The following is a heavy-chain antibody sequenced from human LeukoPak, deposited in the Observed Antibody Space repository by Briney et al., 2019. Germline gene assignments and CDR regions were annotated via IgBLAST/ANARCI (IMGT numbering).Heavy chain of an antibody. Sequence: GGSLRLSCAASGFTFSSYAMSWVRQAPGKGLEWVSAISGSGGSTYYADSVKGRFTISRDNSKNTLYLQMNSLRAEDTAIYYCVKDRSDNSSWYLGDYWGQGTLVTVSS. J-gene: IGHJ4*02. CDR1: GFTFSSYA. V-gene: IGHV3-23*01. CDR2: ISGSGGST. CDR3: VKDRSDNSSWYLGDY. D-gene: IGHD6-13*01.